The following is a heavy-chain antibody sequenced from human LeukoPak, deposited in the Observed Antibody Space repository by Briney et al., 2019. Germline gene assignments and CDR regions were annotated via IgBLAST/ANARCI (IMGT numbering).Heavy chain of an antibody. Sequence: ASVKVSCKASGYTFTGYYMHWVRQAPGQGLEWMGWINPNSGGTYYAQKFQGRVTMTSDTSISTAYMELSRLRSDNAAVYYCARDLYGGTSATFDYWGQGTLVTVSS. CDR2: INPNSGGT. V-gene: IGHV1-2*02. CDR1: GYTFTGYY. J-gene: IGHJ4*02. D-gene: IGHD4-23*01. CDR3: ARDLYGGTSATFDY.